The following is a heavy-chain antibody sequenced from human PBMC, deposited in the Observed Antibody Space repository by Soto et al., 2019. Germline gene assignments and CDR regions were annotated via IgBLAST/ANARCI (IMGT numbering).Heavy chain of an antibody. CDR1: GGSISSYY. D-gene: IGHD2-15*01. CDR3: ARVLGYCSGGSCYSEYYYYYMDV. J-gene: IGHJ6*03. Sequence: SETLSLTCTVSGGSISSYYWSWIRQPPGKGLEWIGYIYYSGSTNYNPSLKSRVTISVDTSKNQFSLKLSSVTAADTAVYYCARVLGYCSGGSCYSEYYYYYMDVWGKGTTVTVSS. CDR2: IYYSGST. V-gene: IGHV4-59*01.